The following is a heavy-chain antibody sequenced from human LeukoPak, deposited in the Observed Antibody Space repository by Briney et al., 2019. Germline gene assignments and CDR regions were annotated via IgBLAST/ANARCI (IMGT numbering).Heavy chain of an antibody. D-gene: IGHD6-19*01. J-gene: IGHJ4*02. V-gene: IGHV3-30*02. CDR1: GFIFRNSG. Sequence: PGGSLRLSCEASGFIFRNSGMHWVRQAPGKGLEWVAFIRYDGSNEYYTDSVKGRFTISRDNTKNSLFLQMSSLRAEDTAIYYCARGGQWLAFSYLFDYWGQGTLVTVSS. CDR2: IRYDGSNE. CDR3: ARGGQWLAFSYLFDY.